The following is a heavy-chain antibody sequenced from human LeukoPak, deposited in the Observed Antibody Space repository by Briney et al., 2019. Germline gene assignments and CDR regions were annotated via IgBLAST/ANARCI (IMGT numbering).Heavy chain of an antibody. D-gene: IGHD2-8*01. CDR3: ARHFNGPDYFDY. Sequence: PSETLSLTCTVSGASISSGSYYWAWIRRPPGKGLEWIGSGYYSGNTYYHSSLKSRVTISVDTSKNQFSLTLSSVTAADTAVYYCARHFNGPDYFDYWGQGTLVTVSS. CDR1: GASISSGSYY. J-gene: IGHJ4*02. CDR2: GYYSGNT. V-gene: IGHV4-39*01.